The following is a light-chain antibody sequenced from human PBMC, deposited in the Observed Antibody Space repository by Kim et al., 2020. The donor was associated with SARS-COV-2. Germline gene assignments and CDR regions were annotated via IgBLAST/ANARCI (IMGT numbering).Light chain of an antibody. V-gene: IGLV4-69*01. CDR1: SGHSNNA. CDR2: VNSDGSH. CDR3: HTWGTGIWV. Sequence: QLVLTQSPSASASLGASVKLTCTLSSGHSNNAIAWHQQQPEKGPRYLMKVNSDGSHSKGDGIPDRFSGSSSGAERYLTISSLQSEDEADYYCHTWGTGIWVFGGGTQLTVL. J-gene: IGLJ3*02.